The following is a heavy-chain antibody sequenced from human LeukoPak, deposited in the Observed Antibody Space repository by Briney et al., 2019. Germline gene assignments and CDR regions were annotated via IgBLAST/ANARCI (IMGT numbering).Heavy chain of an antibody. CDR3: ARKRAYCSGGSCYSLEYFYCGMDV. Sequence: NPSETLSLTCAVYGGSFSGYYWSWIRQPPGKGLEWIGEINHSGSTNYNPSLKSRVTISVDTSKNQFSLKLSSVTAADTAVYYCARKRAYCSGGSCYSLEYFYCGMDVWGQGTTVTVSS. J-gene: IGHJ6*02. D-gene: IGHD2-15*01. CDR1: GGSFSGYY. V-gene: IGHV4-34*01. CDR2: INHSGST.